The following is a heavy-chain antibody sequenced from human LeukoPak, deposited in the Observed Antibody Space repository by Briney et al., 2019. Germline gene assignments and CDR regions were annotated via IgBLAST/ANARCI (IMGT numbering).Heavy chain of an antibody. Sequence: GGSLSLSCAASGFTFSSYAMSWVRQAPGKAREGVSAISGSGGSTYYADSVKGRFTISRDNSKNTLYLQMSSLRAEDTAVYYCARDHGNRYYYYMDVWGKGTTVTVSS. D-gene: IGHD1-26*01. CDR1: GFTFSSYA. J-gene: IGHJ6*03. CDR2: ISGSGGST. V-gene: IGHV3-23*01. CDR3: ARDHGNRYYYYMDV.